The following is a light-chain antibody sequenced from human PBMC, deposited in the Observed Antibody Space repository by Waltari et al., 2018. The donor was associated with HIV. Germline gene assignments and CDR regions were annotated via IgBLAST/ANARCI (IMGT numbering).Light chain of an antibody. V-gene: IGLV3-1*01. CDR3: QAWDSTTVV. CDR1: TLGTKY. J-gene: IGLJ2*01. Sequence: SYELTQPPSVSVSPGQTATISCSGPTLGTKYASWYQQRPGQSPVVVIYQDNKRPSGIPERFSGSSSGNTATLTIGVTQAMDEADYYCQAWDSTTVVFGGGTKLTVL. CDR2: QDN.